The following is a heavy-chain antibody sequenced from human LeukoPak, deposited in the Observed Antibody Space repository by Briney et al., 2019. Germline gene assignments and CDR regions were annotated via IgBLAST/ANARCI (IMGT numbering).Heavy chain of an antibody. CDR2: INPSGGST. Sequence: GASVKVSCKASGYTFISYYMHWVRQAPGQGLEWMGIINPSGGSTSYAQKFQARVTMTRDTSTSTVYMELSSLRSEDTAVYHCARAYYRSGKTYYYYGLDVWGQGTTVTVSS. CDR1: GYTFISYY. D-gene: IGHD3-10*01. CDR3: ARAYYRSGKTYYYYGLDV. J-gene: IGHJ6*02. V-gene: IGHV1-46*01.